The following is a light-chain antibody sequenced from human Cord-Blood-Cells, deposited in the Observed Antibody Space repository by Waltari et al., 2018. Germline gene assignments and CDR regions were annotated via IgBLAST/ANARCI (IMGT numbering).Light chain of an antibody. CDR2: WAS. CDR1: KSVLYSSNNKNY. V-gene: IGKV4-1*01. CDR3: QQYYSTPIT. Sequence: DIVMTQSPDSLAVSLGETAHIDCKSSKSVLYSSNNKNYLAWYQQKPGPPPKLLIYWASTRESGVPDRFSGSGSGTDFTLTISSLQAEDVAVYYCQQYYSTPITFGQGTRLEIK. J-gene: IGKJ5*01.